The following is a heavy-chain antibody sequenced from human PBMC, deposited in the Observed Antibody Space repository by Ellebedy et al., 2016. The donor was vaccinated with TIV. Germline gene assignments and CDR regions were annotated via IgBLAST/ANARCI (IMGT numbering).Heavy chain of an antibody. Sequence: ASVKVSXXASGYTFTGYYMHWVRQAPGQGLEWMGWINPNSGGTNYAQKFQGRVTMTRDTSISTAYMELSRLRSDDTAVYYCASRNYYDSSGYFVYYYYMEVWGKGTTVTVSS. J-gene: IGHJ6*03. V-gene: IGHV1-2*02. D-gene: IGHD3-22*01. CDR3: ASRNYYDSSGYFVYYYYMEV. CDR1: GYTFTGYY. CDR2: INPNSGGT.